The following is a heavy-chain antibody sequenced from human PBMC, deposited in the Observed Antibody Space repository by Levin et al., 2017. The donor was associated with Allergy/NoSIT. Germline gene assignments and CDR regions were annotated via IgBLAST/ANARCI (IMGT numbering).Heavy chain of an antibody. CDR1: GFSLSTREMR. CDR2: IDWDDDK. CDR3: ARSGAGGPAGVFDS. V-gene: IGHV2-70*04. D-gene: IGHD2-15*01. Sequence: SGPTLAKPTQTLTLTCTFSGFSLSTREMRVSWIRQPPGKALEWLARIDWDDDKFYSTSLKTRLTISKDTSKNQVVLTMTNMDPVETATYYCARSGAGGPAGVFDSWGQGTMVTVS. J-gene: IGHJ3*02.